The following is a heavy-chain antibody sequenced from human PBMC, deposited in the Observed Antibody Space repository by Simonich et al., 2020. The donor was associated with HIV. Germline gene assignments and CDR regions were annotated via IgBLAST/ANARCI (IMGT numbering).Heavy chain of an antibody. Sequence: QVQLQQWGAGLLKPSETLSLTCAVYGGSFSGYYWSWIRQPPGKGREWIGEINHSGSPNYNPSLKSRVTISVDTSKNQFSLKLSSVTAADTAVYYCARRHPTTVTTPYFDYWGQGTLVTVSS. J-gene: IGHJ4*02. CDR1: GGSFSGYY. CDR3: ARRHPTTVTTPYFDY. D-gene: IGHD4-17*01. CDR2: INHSGSP. V-gene: IGHV4-34*01.